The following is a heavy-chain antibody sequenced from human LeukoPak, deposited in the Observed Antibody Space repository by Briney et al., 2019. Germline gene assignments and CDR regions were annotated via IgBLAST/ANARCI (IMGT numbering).Heavy chain of an antibody. D-gene: IGHD4/OR15-4a*01. CDR3: ARYGADCFDY. V-gene: IGHV3-21*01. CDR1: GFMFSSYS. CDR2: ISYTSTYI. Sequence: GGSLRLSCAASGFMFSSYSMNWVRQAPGKGLEWVAPISYTSTYIFYADSLKGRFTISRDNTENSLYLQMNSLRAEDTAVYYCARYGADCFDYWGQGTLVTVSS. J-gene: IGHJ4*02.